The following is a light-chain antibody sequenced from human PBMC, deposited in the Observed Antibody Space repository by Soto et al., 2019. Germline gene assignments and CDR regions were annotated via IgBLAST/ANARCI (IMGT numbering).Light chain of an antibody. V-gene: IGKV1-9*01. CDR1: QGISSA. J-gene: IGKJ5*01. CDR2: PAS. Sequence: IQLTQSPSSLSASVGDRVTITCLASQGISSALAWYQQIPGKAPKLLIYPASTLQSGVPSRFRGSGSGTEFTLTISSLLPEDFATYHCQQLNSFPLTCGQGTRLEIK. CDR3: QQLNSFPLT.